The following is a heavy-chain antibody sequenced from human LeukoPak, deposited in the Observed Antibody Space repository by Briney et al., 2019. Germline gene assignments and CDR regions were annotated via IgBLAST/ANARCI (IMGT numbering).Heavy chain of an antibody. D-gene: IGHD2-2*01. CDR2: IYYSGST. CDR3: ASVVVPADPNPNFDY. Sequence: SETLSLTCTVSGGSISSSSYYWGWIRQPPGKGLEWIGSIYYSGSTYYNPSLKSRVTISVDTSKNQFSLKLSSVTAADTAVYYCASVVVPADPNPNFDYWGQGTLVTVSS. V-gene: IGHV4-39*07. J-gene: IGHJ4*02. CDR1: GGSISSSSYY.